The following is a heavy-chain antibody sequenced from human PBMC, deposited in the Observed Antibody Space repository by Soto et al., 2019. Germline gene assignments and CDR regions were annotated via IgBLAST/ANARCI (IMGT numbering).Heavy chain of an antibody. J-gene: IGHJ4*02. V-gene: IGHV1-46*01. CDR2: INPSGGST. CDR1: GYTFSNYH. Sequence: GASVKVSCKASGYTFSNYHIHWVRQAPGQGLEWMGIINPSGGSTTHAQQFQGRVTMTWDTSTSTVNMELSSLRSEDTAVYYCAREETSGWYLSAYYWGQGTLVTVSS. CDR3: AREETSGWYLSAYY. D-gene: IGHD6-19*01.